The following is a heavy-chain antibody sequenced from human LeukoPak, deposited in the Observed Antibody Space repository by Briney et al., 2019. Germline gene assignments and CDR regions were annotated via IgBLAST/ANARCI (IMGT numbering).Heavy chain of an antibody. J-gene: IGHJ4*02. D-gene: IGHD5-18*01. Sequence: SETLSLTCTVSGYSISSGYYWGWIRQPPGKGLEWIGSIYHSGSTYYNPSLKSRVTISVDTSKNQFSLKLSSVTAADTAVYYCATAFVDTAMAHFDHWGQGTLVTVSS. CDR2: IYHSGST. CDR1: GYSISSGYY. V-gene: IGHV4-38-2*02. CDR3: ATAFVDTAMAHFDH.